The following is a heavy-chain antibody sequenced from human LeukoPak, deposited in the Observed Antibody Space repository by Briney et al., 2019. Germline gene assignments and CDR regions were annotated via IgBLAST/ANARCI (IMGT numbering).Heavy chain of an antibody. J-gene: IGHJ4*02. D-gene: IGHD3-10*01. CDR3: ARLYYYGSGSYWNFDY. CDR2: IYYSGST. Sequence: PSETLSLTCTVSGGSISSYHWSWIRQPPGKGLEWIGYIYYSGSTNYNPSLKSRVTISVDTSKNQFSLKLSSVTAADTAVYYCARLYYYGSGSYWNFDYWGQGTLVTVSS. CDR1: GGSISSYH. V-gene: IGHV4-59*08.